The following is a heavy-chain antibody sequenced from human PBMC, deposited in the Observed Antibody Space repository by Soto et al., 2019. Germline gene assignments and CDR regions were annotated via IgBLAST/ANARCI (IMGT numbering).Heavy chain of an antibody. CDR3: ARDYYGMDV. CDR1: GGSITSGGYS. CDR2: TYLSGSA. Sequence: QLQLQESGSGLVKPSQTLSLTCTVSGGSITSGGYSWTWIRQSPGKGLEWIGYTYLSGSAYYNPSLKSRVTISVDRSKNQFSLNLTSVTAADTAVYYCARDYYGMDVWGQGTTVTVSS. J-gene: IGHJ6*02. V-gene: IGHV4-30-2*06.